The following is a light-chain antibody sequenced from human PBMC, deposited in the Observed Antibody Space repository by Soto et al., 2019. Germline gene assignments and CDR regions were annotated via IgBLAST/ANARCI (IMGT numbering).Light chain of an antibody. CDR1: SSDVGGYIY. CDR2: DVT. Sequence: SVLTQPASGSGSTGQSITISCTGTSSDVGGYIYVSWYQQHPGKAPKLMIYDVTSPPSGVSYRFSGSKSGNTASLTISGLQAQEEADYYCSSYTTSTSYVFGAGTKVTVL. V-gene: IGLV2-14*01. J-gene: IGLJ1*01. CDR3: SSYTTSTSYV.